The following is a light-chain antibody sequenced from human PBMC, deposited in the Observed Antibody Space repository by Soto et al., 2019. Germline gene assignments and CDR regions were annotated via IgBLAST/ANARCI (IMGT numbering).Light chain of an antibody. CDR1: QTIANNY. J-gene: IGKJ1*01. CDR2: DAS. CDR3: QKYGTSPWT. V-gene: IGKV3-20*01. Sequence: ALTQSPGTLSLSPGARATLSCRDSQTIANNYLTWYQQKPGQAPRVLIYDASTRATGIPDRFSGSGSGTDLTLTISRLEPEDFAVYYCQKYGTSPWTCGQGTKVDIK.